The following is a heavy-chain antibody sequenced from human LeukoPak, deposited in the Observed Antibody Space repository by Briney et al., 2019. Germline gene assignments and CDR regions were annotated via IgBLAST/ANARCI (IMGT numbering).Heavy chain of an antibody. CDR2: INSDGSST. CDR3: AKDHDSSGYYLGYNAFDI. D-gene: IGHD3-22*01. V-gene: IGHV3-74*01. J-gene: IGHJ3*02. CDR1: GFTFSSYW. Sequence: QTGGSLRLSCAASGFTFSSYWMHWVRQAPGKGLVWVSRINSDGSSTSYADSVKGRFTISRDNAKNTLYLQMNSLRAEDTAVYYCAKDHDSSGYYLGYNAFDIWGQGTMVTVSS.